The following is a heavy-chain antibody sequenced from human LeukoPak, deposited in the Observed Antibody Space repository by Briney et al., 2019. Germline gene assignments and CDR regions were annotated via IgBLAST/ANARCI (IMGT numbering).Heavy chain of an antibody. CDR2: IDHSGST. CDR1: GASITSSGYY. D-gene: IGHD1-1*01. Sequence: SETLCLTCTVSGASITSSGYYWGWIRQPPGKGLEWIGSIDHSGSTYYNASLKSRVTISIDTSKNHFSLKLNSVTAADTAVFYCARGGLWIYYFDYWGQGTLVTVSS. CDR3: ARGGLWIYYFDY. J-gene: IGHJ4*02. V-gene: IGHV4-39*02.